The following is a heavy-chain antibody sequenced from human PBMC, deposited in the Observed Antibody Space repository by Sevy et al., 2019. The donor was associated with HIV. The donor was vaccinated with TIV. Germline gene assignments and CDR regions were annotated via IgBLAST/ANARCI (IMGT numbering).Heavy chain of an antibody. CDR3: ARQCELLPASN. D-gene: IGHD1-26*01. V-gene: IGHV3-11*01. Sequence: GGSLRLSCAASGFTFSDYYMSWIRQAPGKGLEWVSYISSSGSTIYYADSVKGRFTISRDKAKNSLYLQMNSLRAEDTAVYYCARQCELLPASNWGQGTLVTVSS. CDR2: ISSSGSTI. CDR1: GFTFSDYY. J-gene: IGHJ4*02.